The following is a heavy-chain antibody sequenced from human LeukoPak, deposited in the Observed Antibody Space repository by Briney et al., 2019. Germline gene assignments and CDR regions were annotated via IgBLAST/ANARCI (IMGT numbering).Heavy chain of an antibody. CDR3: ARDEYSSGRNWFDP. CDR2: INHSGST. J-gene: IGHJ5*02. D-gene: IGHD6-19*01. V-gene: IGHV4-34*01. CDR1: GGSFSGYY. Sequence: ASETLSLTCAVYGGSFSGYYWSWIRQPPGKGLEWIGEINHSGSTNYNPSLKSRVTISVDTSKNQFSLKLSSVTAADTAVYYCARDEYSSGRNWFDPWGQGTLVTASS.